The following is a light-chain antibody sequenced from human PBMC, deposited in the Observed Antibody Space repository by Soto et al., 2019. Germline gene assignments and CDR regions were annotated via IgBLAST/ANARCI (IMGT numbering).Light chain of an antibody. CDR1: RSNIGSNF. CDR3: SAWDDDLSGRI. Sequence: QSVLTQPPSASGTPGQRVTISCSGSRSNIGSNFVNWYQQLPGTAPKLLIHNSDQRPSGDPDRFSGSKSDTSASLAISGLQSDDEADYYCSAWDDDLSGRIFGGGTKLTVL. J-gene: IGLJ2*01. CDR2: NSD. V-gene: IGLV1-44*01.